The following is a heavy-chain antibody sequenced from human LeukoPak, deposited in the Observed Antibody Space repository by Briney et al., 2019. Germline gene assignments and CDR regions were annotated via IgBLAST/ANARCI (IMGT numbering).Heavy chain of an antibody. CDR2: LTSDGGT. Sequence: GGSLRLSCAASGFTFTNYAMSWVRQAPGKGLEWVSVLTSDGGTYYADSVKGRFTNSRDDSKNTLFLQMNSLRAEDTAVYFCAKVKWKLIGYFDYWGQGTLVTVSS. D-gene: IGHD1-20*01. V-gene: IGHV3-23*01. J-gene: IGHJ4*02. CDR3: AKVKWKLIGYFDY. CDR1: GFTFTNYA.